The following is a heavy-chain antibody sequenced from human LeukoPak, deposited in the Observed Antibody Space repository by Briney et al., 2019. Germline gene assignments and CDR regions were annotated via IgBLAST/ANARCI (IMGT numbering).Heavy chain of an antibody. J-gene: IGHJ6*02. CDR2: IYYSGST. V-gene: IGHV4-30-4*01. CDR3: ARGWFGEFLSNYYGMDV. D-gene: IGHD3-10*01. CDR1: GGSISSGDYY. Sequence: SETLSLTCTVSGGSISSGDYYWSWIRQPPGKGLEWIGYIYYSGSTYYNPSLKSRVTISVDTSKNQFSLKLSSVTAADTAVHYCARGWFGEFLSNYYGMDVWGQGTTVTVSS.